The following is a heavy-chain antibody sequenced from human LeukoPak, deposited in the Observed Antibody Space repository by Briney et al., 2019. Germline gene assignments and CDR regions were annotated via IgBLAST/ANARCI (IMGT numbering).Heavy chain of an antibody. V-gene: IGHV3-21*01. CDR3: ARAVVPAATPSWFDP. J-gene: IGHJ5*02. Sequence: GGSLRLSCAASGFTFSSYAMSWVRQAPGKGLEWVSSISSSSSYIYYADSVKGRFTISRDNAKNSLYLQMNSLRAEDTAVYYCARAVVPAATPSWFDPWGQGTLVTVSS. CDR2: ISSSSSYI. CDR1: GFTFSSYA. D-gene: IGHD2-2*01.